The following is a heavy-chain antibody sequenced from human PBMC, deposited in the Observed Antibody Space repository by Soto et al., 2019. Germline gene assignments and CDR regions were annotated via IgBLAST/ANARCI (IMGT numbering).Heavy chain of an antibody. J-gene: IGHJ6*02. Sequence: GGALRLSCAAAGFTFSSYGMHWVRQAPGKGLEGGAVLWYDGSNKYYADSVKGRFTISRDNSKNTLYLQMNSLRAEDTAVYYCARDRGAYYYGSGSYQDRRHYYYGMDVWGQGTTVTVSS. CDR3: ARDRGAYYYGSGSYQDRRHYYYGMDV. D-gene: IGHD3-10*01. CDR1: GFTFSSYG. CDR2: LWYDGSNK. V-gene: IGHV3-33*01.